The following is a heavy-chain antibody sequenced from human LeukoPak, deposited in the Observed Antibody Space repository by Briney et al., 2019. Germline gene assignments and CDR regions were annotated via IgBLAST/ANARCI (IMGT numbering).Heavy chain of an antibody. D-gene: IGHD6-19*01. Sequence: SETLSLTCTVSGGSISSSSYYWGWIRQPPGKGLEWIGSIYYSGSTYYNPSLKSRVTISVDTSKNQFSLKLSSVTAADTAVYYCARVAPGGWYGGDYWGQGTLVTVSS. J-gene: IGHJ4*02. CDR1: GGSISSSSYY. CDR2: IYYSGST. V-gene: IGHV4-39*07. CDR3: ARVAPGGWYGGDY.